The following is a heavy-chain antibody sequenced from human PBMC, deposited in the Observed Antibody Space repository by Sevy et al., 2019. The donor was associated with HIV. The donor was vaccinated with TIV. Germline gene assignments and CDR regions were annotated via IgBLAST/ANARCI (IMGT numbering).Heavy chain of an antibody. CDR1: GFAFSGSA. Sequence: GGSLRLSCAASGFAFSGSAMHWVCQASGKGLEWVGRIRSKANSYATAYAASVKGRFTISRDDSKNTAYLQMNSLKTEDTAVYYCTRGMTTVTIGWGNYYYYYGMDVWGQGTTVTVSS. J-gene: IGHJ6*02. V-gene: IGHV3-73*01. CDR2: IRSKANSYAT. CDR3: TRGMTTVTIGWGNYYYYYGMDV. D-gene: IGHD4-17*01.